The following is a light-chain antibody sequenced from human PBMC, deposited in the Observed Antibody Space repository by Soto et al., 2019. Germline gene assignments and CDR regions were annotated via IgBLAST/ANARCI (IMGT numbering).Light chain of an antibody. CDR3: QQRSNWPLSLT. Sequence: EIVLTQSPATLSLSPGERATLSCRASQSVSSYLAWYQQKPGQAPRLLIYDASNRATGFPARFSGSGSGTDFTLTISSLEPEDFAVYYCQQRSNWPLSLTFGGGTKVEIK. CDR2: DAS. V-gene: IGKV3-11*01. J-gene: IGKJ4*01. CDR1: QSVSSY.